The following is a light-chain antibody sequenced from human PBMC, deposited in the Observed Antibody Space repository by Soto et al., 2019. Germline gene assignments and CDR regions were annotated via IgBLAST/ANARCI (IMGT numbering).Light chain of an antibody. CDR1: QGITNR. CDR3: QQYNSHDDIA. Sequence: DIQMTQSPSSVSASVGDRVTITCRASQGITNRLAWYQQKPGKAPKLLIYEASSLQSGVPSRISGSGSGTEFTLTISSLQPDDSATYYCQQYNSHDDIAFGRGAKV. V-gene: IGKV1D-16*01. J-gene: IGKJ4*01. CDR2: EAS.